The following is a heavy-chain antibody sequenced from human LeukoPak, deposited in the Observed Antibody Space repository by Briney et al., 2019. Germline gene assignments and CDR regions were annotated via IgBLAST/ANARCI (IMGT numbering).Heavy chain of an antibody. Sequence: GGALRLSCAASGFTFSNYAMSWVRQAPGKGLEWVSAISGSGGSTYYADSVKGRFTISRDNSKNTLYLQMNSLRAEDTAVYYCAKNSGSYDLHYWGQGTLVTVSS. CDR1: GFTFSNYA. CDR3: AKNSGSYDLHY. V-gene: IGHV3-23*01. D-gene: IGHD1-26*01. J-gene: IGHJ4*02. CDR2: ISGSGGST.